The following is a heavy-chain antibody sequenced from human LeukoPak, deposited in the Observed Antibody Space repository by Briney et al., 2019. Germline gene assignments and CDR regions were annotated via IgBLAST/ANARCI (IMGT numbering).Heavy chain of an antibody. D-gene: IGHD3-10*01. Sequence: ASVKVSCKASGYTFTSYYMRWVRQAPGQGLEWMGIINPSGGSTSYAQKFQGRVTMTRDMSTSTVYMELSSLRSEDTAVYYCARANYGSGSYGFYYYYMDVWGKGTTVTVSS. V-gene: IGHV1-46*01. CDR3: ARANYGSGSYGFYYYYMDV. CDR2: INPSGGST. J-gene: IGHJ6*03. CDR1: GYTFTSYY.